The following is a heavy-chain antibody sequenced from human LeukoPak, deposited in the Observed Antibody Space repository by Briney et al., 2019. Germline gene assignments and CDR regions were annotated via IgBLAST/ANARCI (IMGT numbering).Heavy chain of an antibody. CDR1: GGTFSSYA. D-gene: IGHD3-10*01. CDR2: IIPILGIA. CDR3: ARDAESDYCGSAGI. Sequence: ASVKVSCKASGGTFSSYAISWVRQAPGQGLEWMGRIIPILGIANYAQKFQGRVTITADKSTSTAYMELSSLRSEDTAVYYCARDAESDYCGSAGIWGQGTMVTVSS. V-gene: IGHV1-69*04. J-gene: IGHJ3*02.